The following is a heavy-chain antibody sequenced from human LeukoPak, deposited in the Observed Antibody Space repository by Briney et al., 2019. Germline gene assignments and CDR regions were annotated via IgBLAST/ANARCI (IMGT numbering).Heavy chain of an antibody. D-gene: IGHD2-2*02. V-gene: IGHV1-69*13. Sequence: GASVTVSCKASGGTVSRYPISWVRQAPGQGLEWMGGIIPIFGTANYAQKFQGRVTITADESTSTAYMELSSLSSEDTAVYSCARDRPGRYCSTISCYSASPFDPWGQGTLVTVSS. CDR1: GGTVSRYP. CDR3: ARDRPGRYCSTISCYSASPFDP. CDR2: IIPIFGTA. J-gene: IGHJ5*02.